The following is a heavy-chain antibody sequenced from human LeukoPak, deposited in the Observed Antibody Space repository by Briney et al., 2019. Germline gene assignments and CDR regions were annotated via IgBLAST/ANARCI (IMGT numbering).Heavy chain of an antibody. D-gene: IGHD3-22*01. CDR3: ARDPRAVRYYYDSSGYYRRESDAFDI. V-gene: IGHV3-48*03. J-gene: IGHJ3*02. CDR1: GFTFSSYE. CDR2: ISSSGSTI. Sequence: GGSLRLSCAASGFTFSSYEMNWVRQAPGKGLEWVSYISSSGSTIYYADSVKGRFTISRDNAKNSLYLQMNSLRAEDTAVYYCARDPRAVRYYYDSSGYYRRESDAFDIWGQGTMVTVSS.